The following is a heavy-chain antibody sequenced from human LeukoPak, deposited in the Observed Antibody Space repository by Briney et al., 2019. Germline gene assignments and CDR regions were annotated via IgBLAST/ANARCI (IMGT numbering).Heavy chain of an antibody. CDR3: ARARGSGWYYFDY. D-gene: IGHD6-19*01. J-gene: IGHJ4*02. CDR1: GFSFSNSS. Sequence: QPGGSLRLSCAASGFSFSNSSMNWVRQSPGKGLEWVSYISGSTTATYYADSVRGRFTISRDNVKKSLYLQMNSLRDEDTAVYYCARARGSGWYYFDYWGQGTLVTVSS. CDR2: ISGSTTAT. V-gene: IGHV3-48*02.